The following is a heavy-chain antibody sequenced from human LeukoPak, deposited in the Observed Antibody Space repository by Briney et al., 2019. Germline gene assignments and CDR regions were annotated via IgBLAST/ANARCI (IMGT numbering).Heavy chain of an antibody. Sequence: GXHGVRXAPGKGLEWVAVICYYSSTNYYADSVKRRFTISRDNSKNTLYLQMNSLRAEDTAVYFCARSQSSSLIDYWGLGTLVTVSS. CDR2: ICYYSSTN. J-gene: IGHJ4*02. CDR3: ARSQSSSLIDY. D-gene: IGHD6-13*01. V-gene: IGHV3-33*01. CDR1: G.